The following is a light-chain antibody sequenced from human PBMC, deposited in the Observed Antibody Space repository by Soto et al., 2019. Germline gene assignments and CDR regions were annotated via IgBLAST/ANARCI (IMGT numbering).Light chain of an antibody. CDR2: AAS. CDR3: QQSYNSPQT. J-gene: IGKJ1*01. Sequence: DIQMTQSPSSLSASVGDEVTITCRASQTIMTYLNWYQLKPGKPPRLLIYAASSLQSGVPSRFSGSASGTDFTLTISSLQPEDFATYSCQQSYNSPQTFGRGTQVDIK. V-gene: IGKV1-39*01. CDR1: QTIMTY.